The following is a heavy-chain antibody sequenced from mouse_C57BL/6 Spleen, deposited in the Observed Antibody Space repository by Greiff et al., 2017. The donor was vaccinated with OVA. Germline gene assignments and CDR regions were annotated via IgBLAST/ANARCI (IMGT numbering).Heavy chain of an antibody. Sequence: QLQQPGTELVKPGASVKLSCKASGYTFTSYWMHWVKQRPGQGLEWIGNINPSNGGTNYNEKFKSKATLTVDKSSSTAYMQLSSLTSEDAAVYYCARENPAYYSNFDYWGQGTTLTVSS. D-gene: IGHD2-5*01. CDR1: GYTFTSYW. CDR3: ARENPAYYSNFDY. CDR2: INPSNGGT. V-gene: IGHV1-53*01. J-gene: IGHJ2*01.